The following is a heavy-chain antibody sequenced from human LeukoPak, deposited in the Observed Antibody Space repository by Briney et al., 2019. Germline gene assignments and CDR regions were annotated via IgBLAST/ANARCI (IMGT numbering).Heavy chain of an antibody. CDR1: GYISTSYG. CDR2: INSYNVNK. Sequence: GASVTVSCTASGYISTSYGISWVRQAPGQGLEWMGWINSYNVNKNYAQKLLGRVTMTTDTSTSTAYMELRSLRSDDTALYYCVRDRGDPKYYYDSSGYGQADYWGQGTLVTVSS. V-gene: IGHV1-18*01. J-gene: IGHJ4*02. CDR3: VRDRGDPKYYYDSSGYGQADY. D-gene: IGHD3-22*01.